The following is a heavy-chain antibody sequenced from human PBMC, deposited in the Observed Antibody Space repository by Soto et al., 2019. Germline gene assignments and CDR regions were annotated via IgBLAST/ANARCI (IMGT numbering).Heavy chain of an antibody. J-gene: IGHJ4*02. CDR3: AREDETSNYFDY. D-gene: IGHD2-2*01. Sequence: QVQLQESGPGLVKPSQALSLICTVSGGSISSGGHYWSWIRQHPGKGLEWIGYIYYTGTTYYNPSLRSRLTRSVGASRNQFSLSLSSVTAADTAVYYCAREDETSNYFDYWGQGTLVTVSS. CDR2: IYYTGTT. CDR1: GGSISSGGHY. V-gene: IGHV4-31*03.